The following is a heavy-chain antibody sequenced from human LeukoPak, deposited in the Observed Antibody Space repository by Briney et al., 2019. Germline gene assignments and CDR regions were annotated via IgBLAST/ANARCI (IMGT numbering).Heavy chain of an antibody. CDR1: GGSISSGSYY. D-gene: IGHD3-22*01. CDR2: IYTSGST. CDR3: ASGYYYDSSGYYNFDI. Sequence: SQTLSLTCTVSGGSISSGSYYWSWIRQPAGKGLEWIGRIYTSGSTNYNPSLKSRVTISVDTSKNQFSLKLSSVTAADTAVYYCASGYYYDSSGYYNFDIWGQGTMVTVSS. J-gene: IGHJ3*02. V-gene: IGHV4-61*02.